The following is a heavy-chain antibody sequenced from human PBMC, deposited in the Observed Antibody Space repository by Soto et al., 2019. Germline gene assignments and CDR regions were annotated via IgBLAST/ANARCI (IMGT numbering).Heavy chain of an antibody. D-gene: IGHD6-13*01. J-gene: IGHJ4*02. CDR1: GGSISSNY. CDR2: VYNSGST. V-gene: IGHV4-59*01. CDR3: ARYWREGAAGYTPDY. Sequence: SETLSLTCTVSGGSISSNYWTWIRQPPGKGLEWIGYVYNSGSTNYNPSLKSRVTISEDTSKSQFSLKVNSMTAADTAVYYCARYWREGAAGYTPDYWGQGILVTVSS.